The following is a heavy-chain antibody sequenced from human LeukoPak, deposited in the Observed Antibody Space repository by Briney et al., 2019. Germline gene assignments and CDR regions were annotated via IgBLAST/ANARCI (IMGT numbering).Heavy chain of an antibody. CDR2: IYISGNT. V-gene: IGHV4-61*02. J-gene: IGHJ4*02. D-gene: IGHD1-26*01. CDR3: GRDWGSGTFFDY. Sequence: SETLSLTCSVSGASISSGSYYWSWIRQPAGKGLEWIGRIYISGNTNYNPSLESRATISADTSKNHFSLKLSSVTAADTAVYYCGRDWGSGTFFDYWGQGTLVTVSS. CDR1: GASISSGSYY.